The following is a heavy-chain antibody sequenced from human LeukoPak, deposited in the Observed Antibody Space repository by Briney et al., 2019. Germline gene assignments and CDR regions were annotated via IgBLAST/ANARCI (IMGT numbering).Heavy chain of an antibody. J-gene: IGHJ6*02. V-gene: IGHV4-59*01. Sequence: SETLSLTCNVSGASISSYYWSWIRQPPGKELEWIGYISYSGATNYNPSLKSRVTISVDTSKNQFSLKLNSVTAADTAVYYCAREFVSYYSYGMDVWGQGTTVTVSS. D-gene: IGHD3-16*01. CDR2: ISYSGAT. CDR3: AREFVSYYSYGMDV. CDR1: GASISSYY.